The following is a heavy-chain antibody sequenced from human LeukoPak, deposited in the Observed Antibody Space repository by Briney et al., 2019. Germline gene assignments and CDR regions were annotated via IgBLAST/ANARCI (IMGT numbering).Heavy chain of an antibody. Sequence: GSLRLSCAASGFTFSSHSMNWVRQPPGKGLEWIGSIYYSGSTYYNPSLKSRVAISADRSKNQFSLKLSSVTAADTAVYYCARDGDSSGWTRSDYWGQGTLVTVSS. J-gene: IGHJ4*02. CDR1: GFTFSSHSM. D-gene: IGHD6-19*01. CDR2: IYYSGST. V-gene: IGHV4-39*07. CDR3: ARDGDSSGWTRSDY.